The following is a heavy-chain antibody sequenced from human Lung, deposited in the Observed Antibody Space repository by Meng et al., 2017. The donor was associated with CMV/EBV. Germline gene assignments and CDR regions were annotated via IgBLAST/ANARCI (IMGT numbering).Heavy chain of an antibody. CDR1: GFTFSNAW. CDR2: IKSKADGGTT. J-gene: IGHJ6*01. D-gene: IGHD6-19*01. CDR3: TTDSVAGPVYYYYGMAV. Sequence: GGSLRLSCAASGFTFSNAWMSWVRQVPGQGLKWVGRIKSKADGGTTDYAAPVKGRFTISRDDSENTLYLHMNSLRTDDTGVYYCTTDSVAGPVYYYYGMAVWGPGNXV. V-gene: IGHV3-15*01.